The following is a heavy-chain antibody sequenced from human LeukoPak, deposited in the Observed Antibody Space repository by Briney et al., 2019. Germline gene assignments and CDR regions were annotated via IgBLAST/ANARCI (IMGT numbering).Heavy chain of an antibody. CDR2: ISYDGSNK. V-gene: IGHV3-30*04. CDR3: ARDLVFSGVGATILIY. D-gene: IGHD1-26*01. Sequence: GRSLRLSCAASGFTFSSYAMHWVRQAPGKGLEWVAVISYDGSNKYYADSVKGRFTISRDNSKNTLYLQMSSLRAEDTAVYYCARDLVFSGVGATILIYWGQGTLVTVSS. CDR1: GFTFSSYA. J-gene: IGHJ4*02.